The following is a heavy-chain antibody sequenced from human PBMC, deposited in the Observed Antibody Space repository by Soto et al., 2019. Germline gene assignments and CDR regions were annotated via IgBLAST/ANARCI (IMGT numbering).Heavy chain of an antibody. CDR2: INHSGST. J-gene: IGHJ6*02. Sequence: ETLSLTCAVYGGSFSGYYWSWIRQPPGKGLEWIGEINHSGSTNYNPSLKSRVTISVDTSKNQFSLKLSSVTAADTAVYYCARGSAGYYYYYGMDVWGQGTTVTVSS. V-gene: IGHV4-34*01. CDR3: ARGSAGYYYYYGMDV. CDR1: GGSFSGYY.